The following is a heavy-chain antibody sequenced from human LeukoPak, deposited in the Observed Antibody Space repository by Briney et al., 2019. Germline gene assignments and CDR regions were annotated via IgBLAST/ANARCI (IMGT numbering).Heavy chain of an antibody. Sequence: PSETVSLTCTVSGGSVSSGSYYWSWIRQPPGKGLEWIGYIYYSGSTNYNPSLKSRVTISVDTSKNQFSLKLSSVTAADTAVYYCARRPKYYYDSSGYSDAFDIWGQGTMVTVSS. J-gene: IGHJ3*02. CDR2: IYYSGST. V-gene: IGHV4-61*01. CDR3: ARRPKYYYDSSGYSDAFDI. CDR1: GGSVSSGSYY. D-gene: IGHD3-22*01.